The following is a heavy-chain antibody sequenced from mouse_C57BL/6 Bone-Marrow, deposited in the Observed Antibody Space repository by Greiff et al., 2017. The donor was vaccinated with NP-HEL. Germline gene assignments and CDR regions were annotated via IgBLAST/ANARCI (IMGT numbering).Heavy chain of an antibody. V-gene: IGHV5-17*01. Sequence: EVKLVESGGGLVKPGGSLKLSCAASGFTFSDYGMHWVRQAPEKGLEWVAYISSGSSTIYYADTVKGRFTISRDNAKNTLFLQMTSLRSEDTAMYYCARDRIYDYGSSYYYYAMDYWGQGTSVTVSS. CDR1: GFTFSDYG. D-gene: IGHD1-1*01. J-gene: IGHJ4*01. CDR2: ISSGSSTI. CDR3: ARDRIYDYGSSYYYYAMDY.